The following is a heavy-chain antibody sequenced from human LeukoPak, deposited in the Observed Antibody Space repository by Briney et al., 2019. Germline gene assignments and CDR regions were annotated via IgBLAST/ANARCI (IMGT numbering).Heavy chain of an antibody. D-gene: IGHD1-1*01. CDR2: ISGSGGST. CDR1: GFTFSSYG. CDR3: ARPRHREKGLYT. Sequence: QPGGSLRLSCAASGFTFSSYGMSWVRQAPGKGLEWVSAISGSGGSTYYADSVKGRFTISRDNSKNTLYLQMNSLRAEDTAVYYCARPRHREKGLYTWGQGTLVTVSS. J-gene: IGHJ4*02. V-gene: IGHV3-23*01.